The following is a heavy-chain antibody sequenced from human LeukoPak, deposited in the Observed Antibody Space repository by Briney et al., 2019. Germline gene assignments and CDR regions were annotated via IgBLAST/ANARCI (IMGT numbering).Heavy chain of an antibody. D-gene: IGHD3-9*01. J-gene: IGHJ6*03. Sequence: ASVKVSCKASGYSFTGYYLHWVRQAPGQGLEWMGWINPNSGGTNYAQKFQGRVTMTRDTSISTAYMELSRLRSDDTAVYYCARDRKETYYDILTGYSPYYMDVWGKGTTVTVSS. V-gene: IGHV1-2*02. CDR3: ARDRKETYYDILTGYSPYYMDV. CDR2: INPNSGGT. CDR1: GYSFTGYY.